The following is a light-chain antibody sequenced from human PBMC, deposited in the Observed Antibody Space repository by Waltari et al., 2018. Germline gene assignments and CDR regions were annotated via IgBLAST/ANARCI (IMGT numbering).Light chain of an antibody. J-gene: IGKJ2*01. Sequence: DIQMTQSPSTLSASVGDRVTITCRASQSIGNYLAWYQQKPGKAPKLLIFMASTLQREVPSRVIGSGSGTEFALTISGLQADDFGTYFCQHFNSYPFTLGRGTKLEIE. CDR3: QHFNSYPFT. CDR1: QSIGNY. V-gene: IGKV1-5*03. CDR2: MAS.